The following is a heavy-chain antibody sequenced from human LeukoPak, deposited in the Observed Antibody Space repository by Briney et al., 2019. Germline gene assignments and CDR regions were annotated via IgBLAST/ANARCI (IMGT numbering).Heavy chain of an antibody. Sequence: PSETLSLTCTVSGGSISSSGYYWGWIRQPPGKGLEWIGSIYYSGSTYYNPSLKSRVTISVDTSKNQFSLKLSSVTAADTAVYYCARSSSGGPFDYWGQGTLVTVSS. V-gene: IGHV4-39*07. CDR1: GGSISSSGYY. J-gene: IGHJ4*02. CDR3: ARSSSGGPFDY. D-gene: IGHD4-23*01. CDR2: IYYSGST.